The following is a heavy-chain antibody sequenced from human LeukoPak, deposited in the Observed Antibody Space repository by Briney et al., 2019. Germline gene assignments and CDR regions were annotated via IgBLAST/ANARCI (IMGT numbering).Heavy chain of an antibody. CDR1: GYTFTSYG. D-gene: IGHD1-26*01. Sequence: ASVKVSCKASGYTFTSYGISWVRQAPGQGLEWMGWISAYNGNTNYAQKLRGRVTMTTDTSTSTAYMELRSLRSDDTAVYYCARGGVVGATPSWFDPWGQGTLVTVSS. J-gene: IGHJ5*02. CDR3: ARGGVVGATPSWFDP. V-gene: IGHV1-18*01. CDR2: ISAYNGNT.